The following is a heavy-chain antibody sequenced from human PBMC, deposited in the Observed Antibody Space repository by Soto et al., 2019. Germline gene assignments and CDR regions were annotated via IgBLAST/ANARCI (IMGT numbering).Heavy chain of an antibody. CDR1: GFTFGDYA. CDR3: TRSYYDILTATNPYDY. CDR2: IRSKAYGGTT. D-gene: IGHD3-9*01. V-gene: IGHV3-49*03. Sequence: PGGSLRLSCTASGFTFGDYAMSWFRQAPGKGLEWVGFIRSKAYGGTTEYAASVKGRFTISRDDSKSIAYLQMNSLKTEDTAVYYCTRSYYDILTATNPYDYWGQGTLVTVSS. J-gene: IGHJ4*02.